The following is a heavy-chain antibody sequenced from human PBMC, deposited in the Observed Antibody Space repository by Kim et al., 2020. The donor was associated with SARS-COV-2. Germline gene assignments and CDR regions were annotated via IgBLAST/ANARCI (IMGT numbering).Heavy chain of an antibody. CDR2: IKSKTDGGTT. D-gene: IGHD1-26*01. CDR1: GFTFSNAW. CDR3: TTGVGADEDAFDI. Sequence: GGSLRLSCAASGFTFSNAWMSWVRQAPGKGLEWVGRIKSKTDGGTTDYAAPVKGRFTISRDDSKNTLYLQMNSLKTEDTAVYYCTTGVGADEDAFDIWGQGTMVTVSS. J-gene: IGHJ3*02. V-gene: IGHV3-15*01.